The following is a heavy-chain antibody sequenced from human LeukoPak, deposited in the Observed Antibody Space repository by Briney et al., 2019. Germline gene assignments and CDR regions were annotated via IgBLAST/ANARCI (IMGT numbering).Heavy chain of an antibody. Sequence: SETLSLTCSVSDDSITMYYWTWIRQPPGKGLEWIGDVDHTGSTNFNPSLNGRVSISRDTSKNLFSLRLRSVTAADTAVYFCARGRVSSSTWYSTYYYYLYMDVWGKGNTVTVSS. CDR2: VDHTGST. J-gene: IGHJ6*03. CDR3: ARGRVSSSTWYSTYYYYLYMDV. D-gene: IGHD4-11*01. CDR1: DDSITMYY. V-gene: IGHV4-59*01.